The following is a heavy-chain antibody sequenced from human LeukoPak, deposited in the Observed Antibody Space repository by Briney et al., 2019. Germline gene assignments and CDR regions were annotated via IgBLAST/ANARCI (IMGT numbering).Heavy chain of an antibody. D-gene: IGHD1-26*01. J-gene: IGHJ5*02. V-gene: IGHV4-61*02. CDR1: GGSISSGSYY. CDR3: ARDVRSAWASFDP. Sequence: PSETLSLTCTVSGGSISSGSYYWSWIRQPAGKGLEWIGRIYTSVDTNYNPSLKSRVSISVVTSKNQFSLQLSSVTAADTAVYYCARDVRSAWASFDPWGQGTLVTVSS. CDR2: IYTSVDT.